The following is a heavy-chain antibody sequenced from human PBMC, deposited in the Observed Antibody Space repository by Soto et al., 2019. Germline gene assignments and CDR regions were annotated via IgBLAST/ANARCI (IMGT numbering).Heavy chain of an antibody. V-gene: IGHV3-48*03. J-gene: IGHJ3*02. Sequence: GGSLRLSCAASGFTFSSYEMNWGRQAPGKGLKWCSDISSSCSTIYYADSVKGRFTISRDNAKNSLYLQMNSLRAEDTAVYYCASGGSYSDTRDDFDIWGQGTMVTVSS. D-gene: IGHD3-16*01. CDR2: ISSSCSTI. CDR3: ASGGSYSDTRDDFDI. CDR1: GFTFSSYE.